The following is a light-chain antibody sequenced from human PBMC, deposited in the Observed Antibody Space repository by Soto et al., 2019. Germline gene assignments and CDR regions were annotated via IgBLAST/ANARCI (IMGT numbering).Light chain of an antibody. CDR3: QQSYSNPLSIT. V-gene: IGKV1-39*01. Sequence: DIQMTQSPSSLSASVGYRVTITCRASQNISSYLNWYQQKPGKAPKLLXYAASSLQSGVPSRLSGSGSGTEFTLTISSLQPADFVTYYCQQSYSNPLSITFGQGTRLEIK. J-gene: IGKJ5*01. CDR1: QNISSY. CDR2: AAS.